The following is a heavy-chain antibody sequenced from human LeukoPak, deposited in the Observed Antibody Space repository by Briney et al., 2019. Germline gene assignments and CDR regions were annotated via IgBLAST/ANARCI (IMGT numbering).Heavy chain of an antibody. CDR2: INTNTGNP. D-gene: IGHD4-17*01. Sequence: GAPVKVSCKASGYTFTSYGLNWVRQAPGQGLEWMGWINTNTGNPTYAQGFTGRFVFSLDTSVSTAYLQISSLKAEDTAVYYCARSVTPQYFQHWGQGTLVTVSS. CDR1: GYTFTSYG. V-gene: IGHV7-4-1*02. CDR3: ARSVTPQYFQH. J-gene: IGHJ1*01.